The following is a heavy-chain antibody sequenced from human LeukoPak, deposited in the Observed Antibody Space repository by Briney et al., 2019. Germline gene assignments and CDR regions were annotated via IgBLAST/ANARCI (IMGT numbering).Heavy chain of an antibody. J-gene: IGHJ4*02. Sequence: SETLSLTCTVSGGSISSGGYYWSWIRQHPGKGLEWIGYIYYSGSTYYNPSLKSRVTISVDTSKNQFSLKLSSVTAADTAVYYCARGVRYSYGSFDYWGQGTLVTVSS. CDR3: ARGVRYSYGSFDY. CDR1: GGSISSGGYY. V-gene: IGHV4-31*03. D-gene: IGHD5-18*01. CDR2: IYYSGST.